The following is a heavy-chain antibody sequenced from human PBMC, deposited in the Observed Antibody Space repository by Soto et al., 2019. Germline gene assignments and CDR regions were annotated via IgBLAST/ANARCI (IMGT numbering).Heavy chain of an antibody. D-gene: IGHD6-19*01. Sequence: GGSLRLSCTASGFTFSSYWMSWVRQAPGKGLGWVANIKEDGSGKYYVDSVKGRFSISRDNARNSLYLQMNSLRVEDTAVYYCARGGGSGWSFIPGSRTFDPWGQGTLVTVSS. J-gene: IGHJ5*02. CDR1: GFTFSSYW. CDR3: ARGGGSGWSFIPGSRTFDP. CDR2: IKEDGSGK. V-gene: IGHV3-7*03.